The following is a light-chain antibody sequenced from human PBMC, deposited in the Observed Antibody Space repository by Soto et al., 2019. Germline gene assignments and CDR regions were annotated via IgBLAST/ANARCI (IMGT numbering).Light chain of an antibody. J-gene: IGKJ1*01. CDR2: GAS. Sequence: EIALTQCPGTLSLSPGERATLSCRASQSVGSRSLAWYQQKPGQAPRLLIYGASNRATGIPDRFSGSGSGTDFTLTISRLEPEDFAVYYCQQYGSSGTFGQGTKVDIK. V-gene: IGKV3-20*01. CDR1: QSVGSRS. CDR3: QQYGSSGT.